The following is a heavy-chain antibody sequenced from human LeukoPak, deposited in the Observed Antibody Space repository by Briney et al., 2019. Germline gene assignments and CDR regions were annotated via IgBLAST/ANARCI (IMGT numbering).Heavy chain of an antibody. D-gene: IGHD2-15*01. J-gene: IGHJ3*02. V-gene: IGHV3-30*18. CDR3: AKERGCSGGSCYSAAFDI. CDR2: ISYDGSNK. CDR1: GFTFSSYG. Sequence: GRSLRLSCAASGFTFSSYGMHWVRQAPGKGLEWGAVISYDGSNKYYADSVKGRFTISRDNSKNTLYLQMNSLRAEDTAVYYCAKERGCSGGSCYSAAFDIWGQGTMVTVSS.